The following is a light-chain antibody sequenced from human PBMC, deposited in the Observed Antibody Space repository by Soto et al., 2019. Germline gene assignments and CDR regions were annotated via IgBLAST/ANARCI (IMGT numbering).Light chain of an antibody. CDR1: HTISSSY. Sequence: IGLTQSPGTLSLSPGERATLSCRASHTISSSYLAWYQQKPGQAPRLLMYGISRRATGIPDRFSGSGSGTDFTLTITRLEPEDFAVYYCQQYVTSSPRTFGQGTKVDIK. V-gene: IGKV3-20*01. CDR3: QQYVTSSPRT. CDR2: GIS. J-gene: IGKJ1*01.